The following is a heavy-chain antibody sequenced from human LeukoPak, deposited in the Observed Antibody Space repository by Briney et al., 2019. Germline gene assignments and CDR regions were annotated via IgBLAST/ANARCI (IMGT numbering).Heavy chain of an antibody. D-gene: IGHD3-10*01. Sequence: GGSLRLSCAASGFTFSRYTMNWVRQAPGKGLEWVSSISSSSSYIYYADSVKGRFTISRDNAKNSLYLQMNSMRAEDTAVYYCARDSTMVRGVTAKRYYYYGMDVWGQGTTVTVSS. J-gene: IGHJ6*02. V-gene: IGHV3-21*01. CDR1: GFTFSRYT. CDR2: ISSSSSYI. CDR3: ARDSTMVRGVTAKRYYYYGMDV.